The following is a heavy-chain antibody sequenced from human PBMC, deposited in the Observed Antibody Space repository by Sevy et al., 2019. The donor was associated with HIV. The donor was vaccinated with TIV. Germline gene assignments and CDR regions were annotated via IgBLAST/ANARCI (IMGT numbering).Heavy chain of an antibody. CDR2: ISYDGNNE. CDR3: AKVAPPLVRGYLDY. D-gene: IGHD3-10*01. J-gene: IGHJ4*02. V-gene: IGHV3-30*18. Sequence: GGSLRLSCAASGFTFSSCGMHWVRQAPGKGLEWVAVISYDGNNEYHADSVKGRFTISRDNSKNTLYLQMNSLRAEDTAVYHCAKVAPPLVRGYLDYWGQGTLVTVSS. CDR1: GFTFSSCG.